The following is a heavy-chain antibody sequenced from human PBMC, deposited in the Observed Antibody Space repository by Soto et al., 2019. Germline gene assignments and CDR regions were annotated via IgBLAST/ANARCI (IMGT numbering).Heavy chain of an antibody. CDR1: GASFTGHY. CDR2: VHHSGST. J-gene: IGHJ5*02. D-gene: IGHD3-10*01. CDR3: ARFSVSYYYGSGSLSADWFDP. Sequence: PSETLSLTCAVSGASFTGHYWSWIRQPPGKGLEWIGEVHHSGSTSYNPALKSRVTISVDTSKNHFSLKLSSVTAADTAMYYCARFSVSYYYGSGSLSADWFDPWGQGTLVTVSS. V-gene: IGHV4-34*01.